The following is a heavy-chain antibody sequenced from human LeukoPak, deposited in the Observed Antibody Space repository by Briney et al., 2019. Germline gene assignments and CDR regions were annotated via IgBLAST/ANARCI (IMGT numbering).Heavy chain of an antibody. CDR2: IRYDGSNK. V-gene: IGHV3-30*02. J-gene: IGHJ6*03. Sequence: GGSLRLSCAASGFTFSSYGMHWVRQAPGKGLEWVAFIRYDGSNKYYADSVKGRFTISRDNSKNTLYLQMNSLRAEDTAVYYCAKGLYCSSTSCGYYYYMDVWGKGTTVTVSS. CDR3: AKGLYCSSTSCGYYYYMDV. CDR1: GFTFSSYG. D-gene: IGHD2-2*01.